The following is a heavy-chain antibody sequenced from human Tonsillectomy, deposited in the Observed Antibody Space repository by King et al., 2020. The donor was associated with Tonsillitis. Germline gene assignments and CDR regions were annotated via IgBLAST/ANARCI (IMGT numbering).Heavy chain of an antibody. V-gene: IGHV3-30*02. J-gene: IGHJ4*02. CDR1: GFSFSTYG. D-gene: IGHD3-22*01. CDR3: ASNYDNSGYLFDY. Sequence: VQLVESGGGVVQPGGSLRLSCAASGFSFSTYGMHWVRQAPGKGLEWVAFIRYDGSNEYYADSVKGRFTISRDHSKNTLYLQMKRLKAEDTAMYYCASNYDNSGYLFDYWGQGTLVTVSS. CDR2: IRYDGSNE.